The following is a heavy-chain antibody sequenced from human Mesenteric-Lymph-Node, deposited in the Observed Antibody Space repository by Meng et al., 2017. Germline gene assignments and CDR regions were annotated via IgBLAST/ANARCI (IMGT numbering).Heavy chain of an antibody. Sequence: GGSLRLSCAASEFTFSDFAMSWVRQAPGKGLEWVSVISGSSRTYYADSVKGRFTISRDNSKNTLYLQMNSLRAEDKAAYYCARGGRLADYWGQGTLVTVSS. J-gene: IGHJ4*02. CDR1: EFTFSDFA. CDR3: ARGGRLADY. D-gene: IGHD5/OR15-5a*01. CDR2: ISGSSRT. V-gene: IGHV3-23*01.